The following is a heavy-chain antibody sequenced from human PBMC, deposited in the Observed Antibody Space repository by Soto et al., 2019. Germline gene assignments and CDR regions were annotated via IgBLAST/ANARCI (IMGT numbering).Heavy chain of an antibody. CDR1: GFTFSSYG. J-gene: IGHJ4*02. CDR2: ISYDGSNK. D-gene: IGHD3-10*01. V-gene: IGHV3-30*18. CDR3: AKDRRGAGVRGYFDY. Sequence: QVQLVESGGGVVQPGTSLRLSCAGSGFTFSSYGMDWVRQAPGKGLEWVAVISYDGSNKYYADSVKGRFTISRDNSKNTMYLQMSSLRADDTAVYYCAKDRRGAGVRGYFDYWGQGTLVTVSS.